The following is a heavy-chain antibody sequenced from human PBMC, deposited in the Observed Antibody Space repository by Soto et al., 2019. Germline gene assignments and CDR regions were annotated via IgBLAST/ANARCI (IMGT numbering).Heavy chain of an antibody. CDR3: ARREGDGFGLNL. CDR2: IYYSVTG. D-gene: IGHD2-21*02. Sequence: QVQLQASGPGVVKPTETLSLTCTVSGVSITHHYWGWIRQPPGKGLEWIGHIYYSVTGIYNPALESRVTMSVDTSKNQVSLRMTSATAADTAVYYCARREGDGFGLNLWGQGALVTVSS. V-gene: IGHV4-59*11. CDR1: GVSITHHY. J-gene: IGHJ5*02.